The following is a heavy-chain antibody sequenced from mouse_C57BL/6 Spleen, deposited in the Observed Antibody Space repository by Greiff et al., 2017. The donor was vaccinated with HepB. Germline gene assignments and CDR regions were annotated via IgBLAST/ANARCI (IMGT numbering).Heavy chain of an antibody. CDR1: GFTFSDAW. V-gene: IGHV6-6*01. Sequence: EVQGVESGGGLVQPGGSMKLSCAASGFTFSDAWMDWVRQSPEKGLEWVAEIRNKANNHATYYAESVKGRFTISRDDSKSSVYLQMNSLRAEDTGIYYCTRGGYYGSSPFAYWGQGTLVTVSA. CDR2: IRNKANNHAT. D-gene: IGHD1-1*01. J-gene: IGHJ3*01. CDR3: TRGGYYGSSPFAY.